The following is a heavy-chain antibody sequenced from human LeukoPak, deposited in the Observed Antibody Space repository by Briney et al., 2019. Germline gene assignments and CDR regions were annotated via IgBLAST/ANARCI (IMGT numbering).Heavy chain of an antibody. CDR2: ISSSGGTT. CDR3: ARGGLSSSRHCY. D-gene: IGHD2/OR15-2a*01. J-gene: IGHJ4*02. CDR1: GFTFHSYA. Sequence: GGSLRLSCAASGFTFHSYAMSWVRQAPGKGLEWVSCISSSGGTTYYPHSVKGPFSISRDNSKSALYLQMNSLRAEDTAVYYCARGGLSSSRHCYCGQGALVTVSS. V-gene: IGHV3-23*01.